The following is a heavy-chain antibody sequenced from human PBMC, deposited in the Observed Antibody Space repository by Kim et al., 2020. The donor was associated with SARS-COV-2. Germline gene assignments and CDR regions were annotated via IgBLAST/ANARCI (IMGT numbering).Heavy chain of an antibody. J-gene: IGHJ4*02. D-gene: IGHD1-26*01. CDR2: IKQDGSEK. CDR3: TRDPSDPIGHFDY. Sequence: GGSLRLSCAASGFTFSSYWMNWVRQAPGKGLEWVANIKQDGSEKYYVDSVKGRFTISRDNAKNSLYLQMNSLRAEDTAVYYCTRDPSDPIGHFDYWGQGTLGPVSS. CDR1: GFTFSSYW. V-gene: IGHV3-7*03.